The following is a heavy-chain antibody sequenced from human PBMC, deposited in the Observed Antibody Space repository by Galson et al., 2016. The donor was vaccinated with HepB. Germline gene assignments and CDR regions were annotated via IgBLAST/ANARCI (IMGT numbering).Heavy chain of an antibody. CDR3: AKGTLGQCSGSICYPFDC. J-gene: IGHJ4*02. Sequence: SLRLSCAVSGLSVSDAWMTWVRQAPGKGLECVATISGNGIGTAYAGSVKGRFTISRDNSKNTVYLQMNSLRAEDTAVYYCAKGTLGQCSGSICYPFDCWGQGTLVTVSS. CDR2: ISGNGIGT. V-gene: IGHV3-23*01. CDR1: GLSVSDAW. D-gene: IGHD2-15*01.